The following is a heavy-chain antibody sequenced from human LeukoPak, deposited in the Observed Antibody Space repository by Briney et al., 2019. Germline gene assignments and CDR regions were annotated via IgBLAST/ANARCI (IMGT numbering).Heavy chain of an antibody. V-gene: IGHV2-5*01. CDR1: GFSLSTSGVG. CDR3: AHSRNSWNVFDY. D-gene: IGHD6-13*01. J-gene: IGHJ4*02. CDR2: IYWNDDK. Sequence: SGPTLVKPTQTLTLTCTFSGFSLSTSGVGVGWIRQPPGKALEWLALIYWNDDKRYSPSLKSRLTITKDTSKNQVVLTMTNTDPVDTATYYCAHSRNSWNVFDYWGQGTLVTVSS.